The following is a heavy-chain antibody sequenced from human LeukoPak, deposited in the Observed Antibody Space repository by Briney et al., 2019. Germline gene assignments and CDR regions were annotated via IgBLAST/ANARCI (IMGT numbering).Heavy chain of an antibody. CDR2: IKNDGSEE. V-gene: IGHV3-7*01. D-gene: IGHD3-16*01. CDR1: AYTPGSSR. Sequence: PGGSLRLSCAAPAYTPGSSRMWRSRQAPGKGLEGVANIKNDGSEEYYVDSVKGRFTISRDNAKNSLFLQMNSLTVENTVGYSGARAFRGSALDPGDRWRRGTLETVSS. J-gene: IGHJ4*02. CDR3: ARAFRGSALDPGDR.